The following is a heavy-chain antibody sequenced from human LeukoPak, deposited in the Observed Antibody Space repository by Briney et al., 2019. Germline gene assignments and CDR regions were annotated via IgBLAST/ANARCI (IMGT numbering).Heavy chain of an antibody. V-gene: IGHV4-39*01. CDR3: ARHVSSVGVAVVITLIDS. Sequence: SETLSLTCSVSGASLSSRTSYWGWIHQPPGKGLEWLGTIYSSGNTYYNPSLKSRVTISRDTSKNQVSLKVNSVTAADTATYYCARHVSSVGVAVVITLIDSWGQGTLVSVSS. CDR1: GASLSSRTSY. J-gene: IGHJ4*02. D-gene: IGHD3-3*01. CDR2: IYSSGNT.